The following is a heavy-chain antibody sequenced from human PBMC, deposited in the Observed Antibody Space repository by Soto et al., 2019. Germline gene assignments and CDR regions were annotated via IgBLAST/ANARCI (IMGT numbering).Heavy chain of an antibody. CDR3: AIARVADSSLDH. CDR2: ISFDSSEI. CDR1: GFSVSTKY. D-gene: IGHD3-3*01. J-gene: IGHJ4*02. Sequence: GGSLSLSCTVSGFSVSTKYMSWVRQAPGEGLEWVAFISFDSSEIHYADSVKGRFTISRDNPRNTLFLHVNSPRADDTAVYYCAIARVADSSLDHWGQGTLVTVSS. V-gene: IGHV3-30*02.